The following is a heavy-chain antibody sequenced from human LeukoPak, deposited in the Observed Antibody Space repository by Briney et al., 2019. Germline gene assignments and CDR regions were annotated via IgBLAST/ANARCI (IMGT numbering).Heavy chain of an antibody. CDR3: AMLATLFRWFDP. J-gene: IGHJ5*02. V-gene: IGHV1-2*02. D-gene: IGHD2-15*01. CDR1: GYTFTGYY. Sequence: ASVKVSCKASGYTFTGYYMHWVRQAPGQGLEWMGWINPNSGGTNYAQKFQGRVTMTRDTSISTAYMELSRLRSDDTAVYYCAMLATLFRWFDPWGQGTLVTVSS. CDR2: INPNSGGT.